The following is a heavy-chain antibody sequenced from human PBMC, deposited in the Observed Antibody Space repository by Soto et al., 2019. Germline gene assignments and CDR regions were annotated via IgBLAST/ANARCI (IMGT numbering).Heavy chain of an antibody. V-gene: IGHV1-69*04. Sequence: SVKVSCQASGGTFSTYTITWVRQAPGQGLEWMGRIIPIIGIINYAQKFQGRVTISADKFTGTAYMELTGLRSDDTAVYYCAGDPDSHYNDSHASSYPWGQGTLVTVS. J-gene: IGHJ5*02. CDR1: GGTFSTYT. D-gene: IGHD4-4*01. CDR2: IIPIIGII. CDR3: AGDPDSHYNDSHASSYP.